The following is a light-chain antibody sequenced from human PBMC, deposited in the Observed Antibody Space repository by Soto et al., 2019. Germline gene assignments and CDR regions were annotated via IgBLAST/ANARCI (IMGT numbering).Light chain of an antibody. CDR1: QSVSSSY. Sequence: EVVLTQSPGTLSWSPGESSTVSCRASQSVSSSYLAWYQQKPGQAPRLPIYGASSRATGIPDRFSGSGSGTDFTLTISRLEPEDFAVYYCQRYGGFGQGTKVDIK. V-gene: IGKV3-20*01. CDR2: GAS. J-gene: IGKJ1*01. CDR3: QRYGG.